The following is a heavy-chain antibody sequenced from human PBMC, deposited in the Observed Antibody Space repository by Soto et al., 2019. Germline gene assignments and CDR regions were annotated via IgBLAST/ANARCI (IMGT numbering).Heavy chain of an antibody. CDR1: GGSISSGGYS. CDR3: ARGSGDYYGSGSYSFDD. J-gene: IGHJ4*02. Sequence: SETLSLTCAVSGGSISSGGYSWSWIRQPPGKGLEWIGYIYHSGSTYYNPSLKSRVTISVDRSKNQFSLKLSSVTAADTAVYYCARGSGDYYGSGSYSFDDWGQGTRVTVSS. CDR2: IYHSGST. V-gene: IGHV4-30-2*01. D-gene: IGHD3-10*01.